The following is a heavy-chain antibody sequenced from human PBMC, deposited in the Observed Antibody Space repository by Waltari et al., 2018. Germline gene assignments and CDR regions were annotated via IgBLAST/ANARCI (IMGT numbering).Heavy chain of an antibody. CDR1: GGTFSSYA. J-gene: IGHJ3*02. D-gene: IGHD6-13*01. V-gene: IGHV1-69*01. CDR2: IIPIFGTA. Sequence: QVQLVQSGDEVKKPGSSVKVSCKASGGTFSSYAISGVRQAPGQGLEWMGGIIPIFGTANYAQKFQGRVTITADESTSTAYMELSSLRSEDTAVYYCARGVAGIGPQKYDAFDIWGQGTMVTVSS. CDR3: ARGVAGIGPQKYDAFDI.